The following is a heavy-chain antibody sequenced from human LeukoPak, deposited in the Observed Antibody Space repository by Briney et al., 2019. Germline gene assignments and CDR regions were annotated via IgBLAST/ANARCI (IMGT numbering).Heavy chain of an antibody. CDR2: INHSGSI. D-gene: IGHD3-10*01. CDR1: GESFSGYY. V-gene: IGHV4-34*01. CDR3: ASSYYYGSGSYRPFYFDY. Sequence: PSETLSPTCAVYGESFSGYYWSWIRQPPGKGLEWIGEINHSGSINYNPSLKSRVTVSVDTSKNQFSLKLSSVTAADTAVYYCASSYYYGSGSYRPFYFDYWGQGTLVTVSS. J-gene: IGHJ4*02.